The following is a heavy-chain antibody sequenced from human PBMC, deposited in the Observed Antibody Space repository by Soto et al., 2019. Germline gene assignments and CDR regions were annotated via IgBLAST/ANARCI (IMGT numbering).Heavy chain of an antibody. CDR3: AKDRYNWNDADADY. D-gene: IGHD1-1*01. Sequence: GGSLRLSCAASGFTFSSYGMHWVRQAPGKGLEWVAVISYDGSNKYYADSVKGRFTISRDNSKNTLYLQMNSLRAEDTAVYYCAKDRYNWNDADADYWGQGTLVTVSS. J-gene: IGHJ4*02. V-gene: IGHV3-30*18. CDR1: GFTFSSYG. CDR2: ISYDGSNK.